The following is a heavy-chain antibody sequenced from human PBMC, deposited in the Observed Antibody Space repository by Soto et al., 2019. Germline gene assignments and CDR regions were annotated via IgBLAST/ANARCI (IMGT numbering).Heavy chain of an antibody. CDR3: WCYCVSGSYYPLDY. Sequence: QVQLVQSGAGVKKPGSSVKVSCKASGGTFSSYTISWVRQAPGQGLEWMGRIIPILGIANYAQKFQGRVTITADKSTSTAYMELSSLRSEDTAVYYCWCYCVSGSYYPLDYWGQGTLVTVSS. CDR1: GGTFSSYT. D-gene: IGHD3-10*01. CDR2: IIPILGIA. V-gene: IGHV1-69*02. J-gene: IGHJ4*02.